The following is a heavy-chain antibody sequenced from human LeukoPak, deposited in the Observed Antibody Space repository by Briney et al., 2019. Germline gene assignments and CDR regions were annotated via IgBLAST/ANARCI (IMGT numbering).Heavy chain of an antibody. D-gene: IGHD7-27*01. Sequence: GGSLRLSCVASGFSFSNHRMSWVRQAPGKGLEWVADIKQDGSEQNYVDSVRGRFTISRDNGKNLLYLQMNSLRAEDTAVYYCARDYVWGSPESDYWGQGTLVTVSS. CDR1: GFSFSNHR. V-gene: IGHV3-7*01. CDR2: IKQDGSEQ. J-gene: IGHJ4*02. CDR3: ARDYVWGSPESDY.